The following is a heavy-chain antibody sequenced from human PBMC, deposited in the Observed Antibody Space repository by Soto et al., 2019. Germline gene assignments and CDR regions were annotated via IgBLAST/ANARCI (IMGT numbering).Heavy chain of an antibody. D-gene: IGHD6-13*01. J-gene: IGHJ5*02. CDR3: ARRGIAAAPGDRNNWFDP. Sequence: GESLKISCKGSGYSFTSYWIGWVRQMPGKGLEWMGIIYPGDSDTRYSPSFQGQVTISADKSFSTAYLQWSSLKASDTAMYYCARRGIAAAPGDRNNWFDPWGQGTLVTVSS. CDR2: IYPGDSDT. CDR1: GYSFTSYW. V-gene: IGHV5-51*01.